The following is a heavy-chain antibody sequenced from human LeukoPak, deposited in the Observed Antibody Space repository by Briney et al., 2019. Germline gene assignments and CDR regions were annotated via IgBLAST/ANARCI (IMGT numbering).Heavy chain of an antibody. J-gene: IGHJ4*02. Sequence: SETLSLTCTVSGGSISSGDYYWSWIRQPPGKGLEWIGYIYYSGSTYYNPSLKSRVTISVDTSKNQFSLKLSAVTAADTAVYYCARVPFCDGSGSYYFDYWGQGTLVTVSS. D-gene: IGHD3-22*01. CDR2: IYYSGST. V-gene: IGHV4-30-4*01. CDR1: GGSISSGDYY. CDR3: ARVPFCDGSGSYYFDY.